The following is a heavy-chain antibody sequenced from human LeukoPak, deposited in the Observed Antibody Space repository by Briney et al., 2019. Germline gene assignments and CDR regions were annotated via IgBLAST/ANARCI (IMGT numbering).Heavy chain of an antibody. Sequence: PWETLSLTCAVSGYSISSGYYWGWIRQPPGKGLWWIGSIYHSGSTYYNPSLKGRVTISVDTSKNQFSLKLSAVTAADTAVYYCARGTRGSTYTYYFDYWGQGTLVTVSS. CDR3: ARGTRGSTYTYYFDY. J-gene: IGHJ4*02. V-gene: IGHV4-38-2*01. CDR1: GYSISSGYY. CDR2: IYHSGST. D-gene: IGHD6-13*01.